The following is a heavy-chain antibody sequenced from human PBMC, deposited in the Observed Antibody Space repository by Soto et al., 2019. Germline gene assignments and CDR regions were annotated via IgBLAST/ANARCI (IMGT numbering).Heavy chain of an antibody. CDR2: IYYSGTT. J-gene: IGHJ5*02. V-gene: IGHV4-31*03. CDR1: GGSVSSGAYY. CDR3: ARGGIVLVPTVGWFDP. D-gene: IGHD2-2*01. Sequence: QVQLQESGPGLVKPSQTLSLTCTVSGGSVSSGAYYWTWIRQHPGKGLEWIGYIYYSGTTYYNPSLKRRVTISVDTSKNQFSLKLSSVTAADTAVYYCARGGIVLVPTVGWFDPWGQGTLVTVSS.